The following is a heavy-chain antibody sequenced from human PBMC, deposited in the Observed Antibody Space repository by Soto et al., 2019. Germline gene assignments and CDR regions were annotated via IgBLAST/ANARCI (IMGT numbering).Heavy chain of an antibody. CDR3: AKDHPDYDFWSGYYYYCGMDV. J-gene: IGHJ6*02. Sequence: HPGGSLRLSCAASGFTFSSYAMSWVRQAPGKGLEWVSAISGSGGSTYYADSVKGRFTISRDNSKNTLHLQMNSLRAEDTAVYYCAKDHPDYDFWSGYYYYCGMDVWGQGTTVTVSS. V-gene: IGHV3-23*01. CDR2: ISGSGGST. CDR1: GFTFSSYA. D-gene: IGHD3-3*01.